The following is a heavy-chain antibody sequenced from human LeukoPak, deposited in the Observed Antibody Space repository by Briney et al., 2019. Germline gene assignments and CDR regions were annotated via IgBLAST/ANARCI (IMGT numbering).Heavy chain of an antibody. J-gene: IGHJ5*02. V-gene: IGHV3-21*01. Sequence: GGSLRLSCAASGFTFSSYSMNWVRQAPGKGLEWVSSISTTSSYIYYADSVKGRFTISRDNAKNSLYLQMNSLGAEDTAVYYCASPMRFDPWGQGTLVTVSS. CDR2: ISTTSSYI. CDR1: GFTFSSYS. CDR3: ASPMRFDP.